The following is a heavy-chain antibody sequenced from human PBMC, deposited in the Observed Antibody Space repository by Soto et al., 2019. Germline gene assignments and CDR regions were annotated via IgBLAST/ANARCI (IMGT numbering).Heavy chain of an antibody. V-gene: IGHV3-33*01. J-gene: IGHJ4*02. D-gene: IGHD4-17*01. CDR1: GFPFNNYG. CDR3: ARGQLTELNMVTTWYFDY. Sequence: PGGALRLSCAASGFPFNNYGMHWVRQAPGKGLEWVALIWYDGSNKYYADSVKGRFTISRDNSKNTLYLQMNSLRAEDTAVYYCARGQLTELNMVTTWYFDYWGQGTLVTVSS. CDR2: IWYDGSNK.